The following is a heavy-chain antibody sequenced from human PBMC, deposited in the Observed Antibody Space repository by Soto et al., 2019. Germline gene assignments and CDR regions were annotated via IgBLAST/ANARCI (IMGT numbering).Heavy chain of an antibody. CDR2: ISGSDDST. J-gene: IGHJ4*02. CDR3: AKDRLSCSYHRYLDY. D-gene: IGHD1-26*01. V-gene: IGHV3-23*01. Sequence: EVQLLESGGGLVQPGGSLRLSCAASGFTFSTYAMSWVRQAPGKGLEWVTAISGSDDSTYYADSVKGRFTISGDNSMNTLYLQMNSLRAEDTAVYYCAKDRLSCSYHRYLDYWGQGTLVTVSS. CDR1: GFTFSTYA.